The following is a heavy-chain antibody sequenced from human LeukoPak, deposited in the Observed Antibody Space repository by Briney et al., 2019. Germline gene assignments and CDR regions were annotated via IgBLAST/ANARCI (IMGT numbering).Heavy chain of an antibody. CDR3: GRGHWGLDY. CDR2: ISSSSSTI. V-gene: IGHV3-48*01. CDR1: GFTFSSYS. Sequence: GGSLRLSCAASGFTFSSYSMNWVRQVPGKGLEWVSYISSSSSTIYYADSVKGRFTISRDNAKNSLYLQMNSLRAEDTAVYYCGRGHWGLDYWGQGTLVTVSS. J-gene: IGHJ4*02. D-gene: IGHD7-27*01.